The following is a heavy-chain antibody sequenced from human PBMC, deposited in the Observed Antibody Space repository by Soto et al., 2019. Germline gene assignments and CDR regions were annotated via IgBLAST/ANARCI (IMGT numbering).Heavy chain of an antibody. CDR1: GGSISSSSYY. CDR2: IYYSGST. V-gene: IGHV4-39*01. CDR3: ARLGRGGYSGYDYGKDLIDY. D-gene: IGHD5-12*01. Sequence: QLQLQESGPGLVKPSETLSLTCTVSGGSISSSSYYWGWIRQPPGKGLEWIGSIYYSGSTYYNPSLKGRVTISVDTSKNQFSLRLSSVTAADTAVYYCARLGRGGYSGYDYGKDLIDYWGQGTLVTVSS. J-gene: IGHJ4*02.